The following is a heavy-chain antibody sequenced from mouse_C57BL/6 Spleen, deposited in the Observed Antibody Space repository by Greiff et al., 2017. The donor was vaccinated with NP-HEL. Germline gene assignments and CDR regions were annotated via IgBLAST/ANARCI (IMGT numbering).Heavy chain of an antibody. CDR3: ARSPLYYGSSYGYFDV. J-gene: IGHJ1*03. CDR1: GYSITSDY. CDR2: ISYSGST. V-gene: IGHV3-8*01. Sequence: EVKLMESGPGLAKPSQTLSLTCSVTGYSITSDYWNWIRKFPGNKLEYMGYISYSGSTYYNPSLKSRISITRDTSKNQYYLQLNSVTTEDTATYYCARSPLYYGSSYGYFDVWGTGTTVTVSS. D-gene: IGHD1-1*01.